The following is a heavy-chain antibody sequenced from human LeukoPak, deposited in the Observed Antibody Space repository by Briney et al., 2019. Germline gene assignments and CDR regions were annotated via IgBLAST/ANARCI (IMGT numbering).Heavy chain of an antibody. D-gene: IGHD3-22*01. J-gene: IGHJ4*02. CDR3: ARQLWDSSGYYFGFGYFDY. V-gene: IGHV3-9*01. Sequence: GRSLRLSCAASGFTFDDYAMHWVRQAPGKGLEWVSGISWNSGSIGYADSVKGRFTISRDNAKNSLYLQMNSLRAEDTALYYCARQLWDSSGYYFGFGYFDYWGQGTLVTVSS. CDR2: ISWNSGSI. CDR1: GFTFDDYA.